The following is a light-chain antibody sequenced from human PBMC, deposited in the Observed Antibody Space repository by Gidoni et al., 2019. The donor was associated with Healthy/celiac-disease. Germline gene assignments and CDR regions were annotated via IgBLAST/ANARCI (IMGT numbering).Light chain of an antibody. CDR1: TSISSY. CDR2: AAS. CDR3: QQSYSTPRGT. V-gene: IGKV1-39*01. Sequence: DIQMTQSPSSLYASVGDRVTIPCRASTSISSYLNWYQQKPGKAPKLLIYAASSLQSWVPSRFSVSGSGTDFTLTISSLQPEDFATYYCQQSYSTPRGTFGQETKVEIK. J-gene: IGKJ1*01.